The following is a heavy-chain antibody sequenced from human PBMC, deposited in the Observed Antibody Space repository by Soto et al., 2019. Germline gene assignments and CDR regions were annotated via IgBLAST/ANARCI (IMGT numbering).Heavy chain of an antibody. J-gene: IGHJ1*01. CDR3: AREMGAGSDSSCYPGPYES. CDR2: IIPIFGTA. V-gene: IGHV1-69*13. D-gene: IGHD2-2*01. Sequence: SVKVSCKASGGTFSSYAISWVRQAPGQGLEWMGGIIPIFGTANYAQKFQGRVTITADESTSTAYMELSSLRDEDTAVYYCAREMGAGSDSSCYPGPYESWGQGTLVTVSS. CDR1: GGTFSSYA.